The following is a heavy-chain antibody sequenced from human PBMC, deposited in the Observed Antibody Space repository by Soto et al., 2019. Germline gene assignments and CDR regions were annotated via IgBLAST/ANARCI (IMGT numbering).Heavy chain of an antibody. Sequence: ASVKVSCKSSEYTFTDYYIHWVRQAPGQGLEWMGLINPSGGSTSYAQKFQGRVTMTRDTSTSTVYMELSSLRSEDTAVYYCVRDPPGVDPFWGQGTLVIVSS. V-gene: IGHV1-46*01. CDR1: EYTFTDYY. D-gene: IGHD2-8*01. CDR2: INPSGGST. J-gene: IGHJ4*02. CDR3: VRDPPGVDPF.